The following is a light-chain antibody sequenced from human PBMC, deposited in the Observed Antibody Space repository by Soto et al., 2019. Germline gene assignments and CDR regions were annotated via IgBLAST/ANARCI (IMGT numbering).Light chain of an antibody. V-gene: IGKV3-15*01. CDR2: GAS. J-gene: IGKJ1*01. CDR1: QRVSSN. Sequence: EIGMRHCPATPFLCPGEKTTLSRRASQRVSSNLAWYQQKPGQAPRLLIYGASTRATGIPARFSGSGSGTEFTLTISSLQSEDFAVYYCQQSNNWPRTFGQGTKV. CDR3: QQSNNWPRT.